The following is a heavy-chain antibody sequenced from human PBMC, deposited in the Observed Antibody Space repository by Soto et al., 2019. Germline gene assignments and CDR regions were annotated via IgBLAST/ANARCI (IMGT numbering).Heavy chain of an antibody. D-gene: IGHD2-2*01. Sequence: PGGALRLSCTASGFTFGDYAMSWFRQAPGKGLEWVSGINWNGGSTGYADSVKGRFTVSRDNAKNSLYLQMNSLRAEDTALYHCASARDIVVARAAEQYAFDLWGQGTMVTVSS. CDR2: INWNGGST. V-gene: IGHV3-20*01. CDR3: ASARDIVVARAAEQYAFDL. J-gene: IGHJ3*01. CDR1: GFTFGDYA.